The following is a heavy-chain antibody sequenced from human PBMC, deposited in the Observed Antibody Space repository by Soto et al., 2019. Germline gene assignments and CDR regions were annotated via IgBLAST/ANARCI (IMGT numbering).Heavy chain of an antibody. CDR1: GFTFSNYA. CDR2: IPASGGDT. V-gene: IGHV3-23*01. Sequence: GGSLRLSCAASGFTFSNYAMSWVRQAPGKGLEWVSGIPASGGDTYYADSVEGRFTISRDNSMNTLYLLMNSLRAEDTAVYYCAKEISLRGTPCLDYWGQGALVTVSS. D-gene: IGHD2-15*01. J-gene: IGHJ4*02. CDR3: AKEISLRGTPCLDY.